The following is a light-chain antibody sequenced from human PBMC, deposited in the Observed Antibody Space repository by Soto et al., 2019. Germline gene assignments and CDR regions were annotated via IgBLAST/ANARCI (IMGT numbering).Light chain of an antibody. CDR1: QSVRTY. V-gene: IGKV3-11*01. J-gene: IGKJ5*01. CDR2: DAS. Sequence: IVLTQSPFTLSLSPGAIATLSCRASQSVRTYLAWYQVKPGQAPRLLIYDASSRASGVPARFSGSGSGTDFTLTISSLEPEDFALYYCQQRNSWPPITFGQGTRLEI. CDR3: QQRNSWPPIT.